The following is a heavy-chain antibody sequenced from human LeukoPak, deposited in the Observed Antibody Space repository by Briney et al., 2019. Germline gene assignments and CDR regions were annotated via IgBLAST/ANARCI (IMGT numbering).Heavy chain of an antibody. CDR2: ISGSGGST. D-gene: IGHD2-2*01. V-gene: IGHV3-23*01. CDR3: ARVGCSSTSCYSQYYYYYYMDV. Sequence: GGSLRLSCAASGFTFSSYAMSWVRQAPGKGLEWVSAISGSGGSTYYADSVKGRFTISRDNSKNTLYLQMNSLRAEDTAVYYCARVGCSSTSCYSQYYYYYYMDVWGKGTTVTVSS. CDR1: GFTFSSYA. J-gene: IGHJ6*03.